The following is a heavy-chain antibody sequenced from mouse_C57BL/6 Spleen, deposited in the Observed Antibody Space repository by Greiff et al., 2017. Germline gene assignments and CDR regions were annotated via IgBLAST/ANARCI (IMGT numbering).Heavy chain of an antibody. D-gene: IGHD1-1*01. Sequence: EVKLMESGGDLVKPGGSLKLSCAASGFTFSSYGMSWVRQTPDKRLEWVATISSGGSYTYYPDSVKGRFTISRDNAKNTLYLQMSSLKSEDTAMYYCARRNISYYGSPVYFDYWGQGTTLTVSS. J-gene: IGHJ2*01. CDR3: ARRNISYYGSPVYFDY. CDR2: ISSGGSYT. V-gene: IGHV5-6*02. CDR1: GFTFSSYG.